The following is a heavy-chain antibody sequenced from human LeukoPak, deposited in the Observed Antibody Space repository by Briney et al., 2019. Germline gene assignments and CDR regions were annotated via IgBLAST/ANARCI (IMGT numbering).Heavy chain of an antibody. Sequence: PGGSLRLSCAASGFTFSSYEMNWVRQAPGKGLEWVAYIISSGRIIYYADSVKGRFTISRDNAKNSLYLQMNSLRAEDTAVYYCASTGGYGSGTYDYYYFGMDVWGQGTTVTVSS. V-gene: IGHV3-48*03. J-gene: IGHJ6*02. CDR2: IISSGRII. D-gene: IGHD3-10*01. CDR3: ASTGGYGSGTYDYYYFGMDV. CDR1: GFTFSSYE.